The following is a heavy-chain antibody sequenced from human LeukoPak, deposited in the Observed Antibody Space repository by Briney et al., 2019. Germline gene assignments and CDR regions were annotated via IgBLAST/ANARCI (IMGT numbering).Heavy chain of an antibody. CDR2: IIPIFGTA. Sequence: SVKVSCKASGGTFSSYAISWVRQAPGQGLEWMGGIIPIFGTANYAQKFQGRVTITADESTSTAYMELSSLRSEDTAVYYCARVRYSHQGDFDYWGQGTLVTVSS. CDR3: ARVRYSHQGDFDY. D-gene: IGHD1-26*01. V-gene: IGHV1-69*13. J-gene: IGHJ4*02. CDR1: GGTFSSYA.